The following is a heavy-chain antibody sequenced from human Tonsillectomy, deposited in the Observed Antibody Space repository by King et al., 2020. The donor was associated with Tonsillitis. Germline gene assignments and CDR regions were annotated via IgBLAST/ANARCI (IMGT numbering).Heavy chain of an antibody. J-gene: IGHJ4*02. CDR2: IKSKTDGGTT. CDR3: TTGLYCGGDCYSGAY. V-gene: IGHV3-15*01. D-gene: IGHD2-21*02. Sequence: VQLVESGGGLVKPGGSLRLSCAASGFTFSNAWMSWVRQAPGKGLEWVGRIKSKTDGGTTDYAAPVKGRFTISRDDSKNTLYLQMNSLKTEDTAVYYCTTGLYCGGDCYSGAYWGQGTLVTVSS. CDR1: GFTFSNAW.